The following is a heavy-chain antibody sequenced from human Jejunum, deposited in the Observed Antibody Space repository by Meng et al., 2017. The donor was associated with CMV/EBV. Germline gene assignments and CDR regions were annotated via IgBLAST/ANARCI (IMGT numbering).Heavy chain of an antibody. CDR3: AGYVPNGSFWYFDF. CDR2: ISVKNGEA. J-gene: IGHJ2*01. CDR1: SYIFTNYD. Sequence: HGQPAQSRGDAKKPGASMQVSCKASSYIFTNYDISWVRQAPGQGLEWMGWISVKNGEAKSQQNFQGRVTMTTDTTTSTAYMELRSLTSDDTAVYYCAGYVPNGSFWYFDFWGRGTLVTVSS. V-gene: IGHV1-18*01. D-gene: IGHD6-13*01.